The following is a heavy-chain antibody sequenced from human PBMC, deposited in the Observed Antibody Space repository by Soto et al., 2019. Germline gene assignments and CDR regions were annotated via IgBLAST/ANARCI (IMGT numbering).Heavy chain of an antibody. CDR2: IYYSGST. Sequence: QVQLQESGPGLVKPSQTLSLTCTVSGGSISSGDYYWSWIRQPPGKGLEWIGYIYYSGSTYYNPSLKSRVTIAVDTSKNQFPLKLSSVTAADTAVYYCAREVTYHDAFDIWGQGTMVTVSS. CDR3: AREVTYHDAFDI. D-gene: IGHD5-18*01. J-gene: IGHJ3*02. CDR1: GGSISSGDYY. V-gene: IGHV4-30-4*01.